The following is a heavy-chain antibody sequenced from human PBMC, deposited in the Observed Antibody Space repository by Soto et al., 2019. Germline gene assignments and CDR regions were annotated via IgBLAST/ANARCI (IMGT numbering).Heavy chain of an antibody. J-gene: IGHJ1*01. D-gene: IGHD3-10*01. CDR3: ASSGGVNHAEYFQH. V-gene: IGHV3-7*01. Sequence: PGGSLRLSCAASGFTFSSYWMSWVRQAPGKGLEWVANLKQDGSEKYYVDSVKGRFTISRDNAKNSLYLQMNSLRAEDTAVYYCASSGGVNHAEYFQHWGQGTLVTVSS. CDR1: GFTFSSYW. CDR2: LKQDGSEK.